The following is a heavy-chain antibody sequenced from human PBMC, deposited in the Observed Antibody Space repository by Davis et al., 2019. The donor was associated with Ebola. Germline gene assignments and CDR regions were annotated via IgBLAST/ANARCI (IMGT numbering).Heavy chain of an antibody. Sequence: MPSEILSSTCAIPGDSVSSNSAAWNWIRQSPSRGLQRLGRTYYRSKWYNDYAVTVKSRITINPDTSKNQFSLQLNSVTPEDTAVYYCARVVYSSTWHPLIDYWGQGTLVTVSS. J-gene: IGHJ4*02. CDR2: TYYRSKWYN. CDR1: GDSVSSNSAA. CDR3: ARVVYSSTWHPLIDY. D-gene: IGHD6-13*01. V-gene: IGHV6-1*01.